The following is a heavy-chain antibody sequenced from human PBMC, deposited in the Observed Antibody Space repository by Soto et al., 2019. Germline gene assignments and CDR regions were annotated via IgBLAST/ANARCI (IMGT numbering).Heavy chain of an antibody. CDR1: GFTFSSYW. D-gene: IGHD3-10*01. CDR3: ARDHEVLWFGEWGHYYYYGMDV. J-gene: IGHJ6*02. CDR2: IKQDGSEK. V-gene: IGHV3-7*05. Sequence: GGSLRLSCAASGFTFSSYWMSWVRQAPGKGLEWVANIKQDGSEKYYVDSVKGRFTISRDNAKNSLYLQMNSLRAEDTAVYYCARDHEVLWFGEWGHYYYYGMDVWGQGTTVTVSS.